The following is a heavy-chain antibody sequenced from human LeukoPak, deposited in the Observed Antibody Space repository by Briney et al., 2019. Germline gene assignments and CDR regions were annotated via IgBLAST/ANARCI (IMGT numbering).Heavy chain of an antibody. CDR1: GYTFTNYH. D-gene: IGHD4-23*01. CDR2: INPSGGST. J-gene: IGHJ3*02. CDR3: ARATWYRGNPSGACDI. Sequence: ASVKVSCKASGYTFTNYHLHWVRQAPGQGLEWMGIINPSGGSTSYAQKFQDRVTMTRDTSTSTVYMELNSLRSEDTAVYYCARATWYRGNPSGACDIWGQGTMVTVSS. V-gene: IGHV1-46*01.